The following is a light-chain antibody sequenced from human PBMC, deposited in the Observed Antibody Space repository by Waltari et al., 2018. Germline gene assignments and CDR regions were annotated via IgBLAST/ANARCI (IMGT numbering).Light chain of an antibody. Sequence: DIQMTQSPSSLSASVGDRFTITCRASQTISTYLNWYQQKPGKAPKLLIYTASSLQSGVPSRFSGSRSGTDFTLTISSLQAEDVAVYYCQQYYSTPWTFGQGTKVEIK. CDR3: QQYYSTPWT. CDR1: QTISTY. CDR2: TAS. J-gene: IGKJ1*01. V-gene: IGKV1-39*01.